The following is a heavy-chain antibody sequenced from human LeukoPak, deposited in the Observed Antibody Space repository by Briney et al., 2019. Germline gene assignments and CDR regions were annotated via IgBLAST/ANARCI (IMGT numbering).Heavy chain of an antibody. CDR2: INTDGTVT. Sequence: PGGSLRLSCAASGFTFSKLWMLWVRHAPGKGLESVSRINTDGTVTTYADSVKGRFTVSRDNADNTMFLQMNSVRDEDTAVYYCATKQWLAPPPDSWGQGTPVTVSS. CDR1: GFTFSKLW. CDR3: ATKQWLAPPPDS. J-gene: IGHJ4*02. V-gene: IGHV3-74*01. D-gene: IGHD6-19*01.